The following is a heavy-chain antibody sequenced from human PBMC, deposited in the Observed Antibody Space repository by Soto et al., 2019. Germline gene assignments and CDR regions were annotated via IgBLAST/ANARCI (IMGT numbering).Heavy chain of an antibody. CDR2: IYYSGST. CDR3: ATTMGSVARPFDY. V-gene: IGHV4-39*01. Sequence: QLQESGPGLVKPSETLSLTCTVSGGSISSSNYYWGWIRQPPGKGLEWIGTIYYSGSTYYNPSLKSRVTISVDTSKNQFSLMLSSVAAADTAVYYGATTMGSVARPFDYWGQGTLVTVSS. D-gene: IGHD6-6*01. CDR1: GGSISSSNYY. J-gene: IGHJ4*02.